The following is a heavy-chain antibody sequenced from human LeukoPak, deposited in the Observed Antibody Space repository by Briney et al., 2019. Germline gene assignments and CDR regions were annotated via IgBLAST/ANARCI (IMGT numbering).Heavy chain of an antibody. CDR3: ARLSRPPGYSGSWYREYYMDV. CDR1: GGSISSGSYY. CDR2: INHSGST. J-gene: IGHJ6*03. V-gene: IGHV4-39*07. D-gene: IGHD6-13*01. Sequence: SETLSLTCTVSGGSISSGSYYWSWIRQPPGTGLEWIGEINHSGSTNYNPSLKSRVTISVDTSKNQFSLKLSSVTAADTAVYYCARLSRPPGYSGSWYREYYMDVWGKGTTVTISS.